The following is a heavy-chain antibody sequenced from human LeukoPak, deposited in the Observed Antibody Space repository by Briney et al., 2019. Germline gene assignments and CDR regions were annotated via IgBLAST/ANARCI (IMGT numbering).Heavy chain of an antibody. CDR1: GFTFSSYA. D-gene: IGHD3-10*01. CDR3: AKDLHYGSADY. V-gene: IGHV3-74*01. CDR2: INPDGSTT. J-gene: IGHJ4*02. Sequence: GGSLRLSCAASGFTFSSYAMSWVRQAPGKGLVWVSFINPDGSTTNYADSVKGRFTISRDNAKNALYLQMNSLRAEDTAVYYCAKDLHYGSADYWGQGTLVTVSS.